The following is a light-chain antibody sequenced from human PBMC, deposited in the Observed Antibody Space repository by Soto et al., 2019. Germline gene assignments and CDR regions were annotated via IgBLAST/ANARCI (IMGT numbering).Light chain of an antibody. CDR2: GAS. V-gene: IGKV3-20*01. Sequence: ELVLTQYPGTLSLSPGEVATLSCRASQTVSSSYLAWYQQKPGQAPRLLIYGASSRATGIPDRFSGSGSGTDFTLTISRLEPEDFAVYYCQQYGSSPPITFGQGTRLEIK. J-gene: IGKJ5*01. CDR3: QQYGSSPPIT. CDR1: QTVSSSY.